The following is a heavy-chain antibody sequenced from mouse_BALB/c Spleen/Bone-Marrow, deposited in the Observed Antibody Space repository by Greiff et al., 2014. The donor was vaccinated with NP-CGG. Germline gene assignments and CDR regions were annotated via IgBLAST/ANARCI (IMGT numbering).Heavy chain of an antibody. V-gene: IGHV5-17*02. CDR2: ISSGSTAI. D-gene: IGHD4-1*01. CDR1: GFTFSSFG. CDR3: ARGGNWDDFDV. J-gene: IGHJ1*01. Sequence: GVSGFTFSSFGMHWVRQAPEKGLEWVAYISSGSTAICYADTVKGRFTISRDNPKNTLFLQMTSLRSEDTAMYYCARGGNWDDFDVWGAGTTVTVSS.